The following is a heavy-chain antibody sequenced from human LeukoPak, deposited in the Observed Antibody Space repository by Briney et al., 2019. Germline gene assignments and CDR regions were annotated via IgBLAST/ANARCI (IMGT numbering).Heavy chain of an antibody. CDR2: ISSNSRHI. D-gene: IGHD3-10*01. Sequence: GGSLRLSCAASGFTFSSYSMNWVRQAPGKGLEWVSYISSNSRHIYYADSVKGRFTISRDNAKNSLYLQMNSLRTEDAAVYYCARGPGGSGSCYDYWGQGTLVTVSS. V-gene: IGHV3-21*01. CDR3: ARGPGGSGSCYDY. J-gene: IGHJ4*02. CDR1: GFTFSSYS.